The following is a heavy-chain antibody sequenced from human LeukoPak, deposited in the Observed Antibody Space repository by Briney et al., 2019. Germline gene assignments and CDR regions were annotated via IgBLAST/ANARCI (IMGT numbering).Heavy chain of an antibody. CDR1: GGSVSSGSYY. J-gene: IGHJ4*02. V-gene: IGHV4-61*01. CDR3: ARVGRSYGSGSYPFDY. Sequence: SETLSLTCTVSGGSVSSGSYYWSWIRQPPGKGLEWIGYIYYSGSINYNPSLKSRVTISVDTSKNQFSLKLSSVTAADTAVYYCARVGRSYGSGSYPFDYWGQGTLVTVSS. D-gene: IGHD3-10*01. CDR2: IYYSGSI.